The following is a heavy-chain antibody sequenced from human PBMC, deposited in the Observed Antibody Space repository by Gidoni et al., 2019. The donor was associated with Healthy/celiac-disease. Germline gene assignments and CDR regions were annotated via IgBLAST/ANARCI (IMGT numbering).Heavy chain of an antibody. D-gene: IGHD6-19*01. CDR3: ARVRSSSSGWYTFDY. J-gene: IGHJ4*02. Sequence: EVQLVESGGGLVQPGGSLRLSCAASGFTFSSYDRHWVRQATGKGLEWVSAIVTAGDTYYPGSVKGRFTISRENAKNSLYLQMNSLRAGDTAVYYCARVRSSSSGWYTFDYWGQGTLVTVSS. CDR2: IVTAGDT. V-gene: IGHV3-13*01. CDR1: GFTFSSYD.